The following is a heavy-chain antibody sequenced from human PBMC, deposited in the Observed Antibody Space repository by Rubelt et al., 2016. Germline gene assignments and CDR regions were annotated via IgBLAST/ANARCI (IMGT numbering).Heavy chain of an antibody. V-gene: IGHV4-34*01. J-gene: IGHJ3*02. CDR3: ASVQVVPAAIGDDAFDI. CDR1: GGSFSGYY. CDR2: INHSGST. D-gene: IGHD2-2*01. Sequence: QVQLQQWGAGLLKPSETLSLTCAVYGGSFSGYYWSWIRQPPGKGLEWMWEINHSGSTNYNPSLKSRVTVSVDTSKNQFSRKLSSVTAAETAVYYCASVQVVPAAIGDDAFDIWGQGTMVTVSS.